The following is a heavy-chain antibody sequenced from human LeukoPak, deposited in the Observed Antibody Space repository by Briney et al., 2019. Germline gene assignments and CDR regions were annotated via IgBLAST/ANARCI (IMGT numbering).Heavy chain of an antibody. CDR2: ISAYNGNT. CDR3: ARGERHSSSWYYDY. V-gene: IGHV1-18*01. CDR1: GYTFTSYG. Sequence: ASVKVSCKASGYTFTSYGISWLRQAPGQGLEWMGWISAYNGNTNYAQKLQGRVTMTTDTSTSTAYMELRSLRSDDTAVYYCARGERHSSSWYYDYWGQGTLVTVSS. J-gene: IGHJ4*02. D-gene: IGHD6-13*01.